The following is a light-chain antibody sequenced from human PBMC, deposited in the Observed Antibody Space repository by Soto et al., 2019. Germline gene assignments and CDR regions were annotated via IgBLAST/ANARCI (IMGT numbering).Light chain of an antibody. CDR2: AAS. V-gene: IGKV3-20*01. CDR3: QHYLEIPLT. J-gene: IGKJ4*01. CDR1: QSVDTRR. Sequence: EIVLTQSPGTLSLSPGERGTLSCRASQSVDTRRFAWYQQKPGQAPRLLIFAASFRATGTPDRFSGSGSQTDFSLTISNLQAEDVAVYYCQHYLEIPLTFGGGTKVEIK.